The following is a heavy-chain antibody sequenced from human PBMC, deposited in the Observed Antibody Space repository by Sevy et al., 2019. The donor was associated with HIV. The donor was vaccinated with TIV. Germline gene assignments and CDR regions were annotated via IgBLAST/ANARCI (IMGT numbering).Heavy chain of an antibody. J-gene: IGHJ4*02. V-gene: IGHV3-7*01. Sequence: LSLTCAASGFTFSTYWMSWVRQAPGKGLEWVATMKQDGSEKDYVDSVKGRFTISRDNAKNSLYLQMNSLRGEDTVVYYWGRGGVGGYSYSLDSWGQGTLVTVSS. CDR1: GFTFSTYW. CDR3: GRGGVGGYSYSLDS. CDR2: MKQDGSEK. D-gene: IGHD5-18*01.